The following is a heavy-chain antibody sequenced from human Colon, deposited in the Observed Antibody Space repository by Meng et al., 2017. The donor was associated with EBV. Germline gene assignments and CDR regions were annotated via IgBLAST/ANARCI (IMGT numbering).Heavy chain of an antibody. D-gene: IGHD2-2*03. CDR1: GGSLSGYY. CDR2: INHSGSA. J-gene: IGHJ4*02. Sequence: QGPPQQWGAGLLKPSETLSLTCGGSGGSLSGYYWSWIRHFPGRTLEFIGDINHSGSANYNPSLRSRVTISVDTSKNQIFLNLHSVTAADTAVYHCARTFGYCSNNNCPRTLGYWGQGTLVTVSS. CDR3: ARTFGYCSNNNCPRTLGY. V-gene: IGHV4-34*02.